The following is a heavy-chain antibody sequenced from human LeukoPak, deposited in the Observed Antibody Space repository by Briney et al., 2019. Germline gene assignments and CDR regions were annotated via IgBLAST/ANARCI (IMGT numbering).Heavy chain of an antibody. CDR2: INSDGSST. Sequence: GGSLRLSCAASGFTFSNAWMHWVRQAPGKGPVWVSRINSDGSSTSYADSVKGRFTISRDNAKNTLYLQMNSLRAEDTAVYYCARDTATGRRGSFDYWGQGTLVTVSS. CDR3: ARDTATGRRGSFDY. CDR1: GFTFSNAW. V-gene: IGHV3-74*01. J-gene: IGHJ4*02. D-gene: IGHD4-17*01.